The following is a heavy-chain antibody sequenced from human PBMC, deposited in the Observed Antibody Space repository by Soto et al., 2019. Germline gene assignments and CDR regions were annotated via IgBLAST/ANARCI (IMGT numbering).Heavy chain of an antibody. Sequence: EVQLVESGGGLVQPGGSLRLSCAASGFTVSSYYMSWVRQAPGEGLEWVSVIYSAGSADFADSVKGRFTISRDNSKNTLYLQMSSLRAEDTAVYYCARVPSSSYHYFDYWGQGTLVTVSS. CDR2: IYSAGSA. D-gene: IGHD6-13*01. CDR1: GFTVSSYY. V-gene: IGHV3-66*01. J-gene: IGHJ4*02. CDR3: ARVPSSSYHYFDY.